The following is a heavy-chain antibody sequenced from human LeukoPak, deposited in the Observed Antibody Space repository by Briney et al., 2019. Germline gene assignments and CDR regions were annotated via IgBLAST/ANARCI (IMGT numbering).Heavy chain of an antibody. Sequence: GGSLRLSCAASGFTVSSNYMSWVRQAPGKGLEWVSVIYSGGSTYYEDSVKGRFTISRHNSKNTLYLQMNSLRAEDTAVYYCARGRYFDWLSAFDIWGQGTMVTVSS. CDR3: ARGRYFDWLSAFDI. CDR1: GFTVSSNY. D-gene: IGHD3-9*01. V-gene: IGHV3-53*04. J-gene: IGHJ3*02. CDR2: IYSGGST.